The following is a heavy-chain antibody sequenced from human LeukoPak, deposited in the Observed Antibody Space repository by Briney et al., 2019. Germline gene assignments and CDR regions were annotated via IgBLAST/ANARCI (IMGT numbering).Heavy chain of an antibody. CDR3: AGGLKFDP. CDR1: GGSFSGYY. V-gene: IGHV4-34*01. Sequence: SETLSLTCAVYGGSFSGYYWSWVRQPPGKGLEWIGEINHSGSTNYNPSLKSRGTISVDTSKNQFSLKLSSVTAADTAVYYCAGGLKFDPWGQGTLVTVSS. J-gene: IGHJ5*02. CDR2: INHSGST.